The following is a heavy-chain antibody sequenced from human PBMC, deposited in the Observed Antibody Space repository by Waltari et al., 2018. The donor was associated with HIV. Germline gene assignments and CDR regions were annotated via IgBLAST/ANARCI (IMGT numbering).Heavy chain of an antibody. D-gene: IGHD6-19*01. J-gene: IGHJ4*02. Sequence: EVQLVESGGGLVQPGRSLRLSCAASGFTFDDYAMHWVRQAPGKGLGWVSGISWNSGRIGDADSVKGRFTISRDNAKNSLYLQMNSLRFEDTALYYCAKAISRIGVTEYYFDYWGQGTLVTVSS. CDR1: GFTFDDYA. V-gene: IGHV3-9*01. CDR3: AKAISRIGVTEYYFDY. CDR2: ISWNSGRI.